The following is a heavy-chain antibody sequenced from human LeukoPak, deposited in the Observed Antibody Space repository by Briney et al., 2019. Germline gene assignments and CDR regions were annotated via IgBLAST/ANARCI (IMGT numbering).Heavy chain of an antibody. CDR3: ARHLGGIAAAGKVWFDP. CDR2: IYPGESDT. D-gene: IGHD6-13*01. CDR1: GYSFTNYW. Sequence: GESLKISCKGFGYSFTNYWIGWVRQMPGKGLEWMGIIYPGESDTIYSPSFQGQVTISVDKSISSAYLQWSSLRASDTAMYYCARHLGGIAAAGKVWFDPWGQGTLVTVSS. J-gene: IGHJ5*02. V-gene: IGHV5-51*01.